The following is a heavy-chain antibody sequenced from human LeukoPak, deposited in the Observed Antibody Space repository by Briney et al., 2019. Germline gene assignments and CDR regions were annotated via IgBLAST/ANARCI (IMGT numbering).Heavy chain of an antibody. Sequence: SETLSLTCTVSGGSISSYYWSWIRQPPGKGLEWIGYIYYSGSTNYNPSLKSRVTISVDTSKNRFSLKLSSVTAADTAVYYCARGLGRSIDYWGQGTLVTVSS. D-gene: IGHD3-10*01. J-gene: IGHJ4*02. CDR3: ARGLGRSIDY. V-gene: IGHV4-59*08. CDR1: GGSISSYY. CDR2: IYYSGST.